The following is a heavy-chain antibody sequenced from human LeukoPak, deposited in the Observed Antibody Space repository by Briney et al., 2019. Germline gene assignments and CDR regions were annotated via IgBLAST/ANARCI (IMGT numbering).Heavy chain of an antibody. D-gene: IGHD5-18*01. Sequence: GGSLRLSCAASGFTFDDYAMHWVRHAPGKGLVWVSRIYIDGTGTFYADSVKGRFTISRDNAKNTLYLQMNSLRVEDTAVYYCARAPPSSGYSYHFDIWGQGTMVTVSS. CDR2: IYIDGTGT. CDR3: ARAPPSSGYSYHFDI. V-gene: IGHV3-74*01. J-gene: IGHJ3*02. CDR1: GFTFDDYA.